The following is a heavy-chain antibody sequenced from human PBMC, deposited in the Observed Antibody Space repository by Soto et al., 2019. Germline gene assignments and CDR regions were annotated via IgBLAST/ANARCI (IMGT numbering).Heavy chain of an antibody. CDR3: ARERYSYGPYYFDY. V-gene: IGHV3-11*01. D-gene: IGHD5-18*01. Sequence: QVQLVESEGDLVKPGGSLRLSCAASGFTFSDYYMSWIRQAPGKGLEWVSSITSSGSTTYYTDSVKGRFTISRDNAKNSLYLQMNSLRAEDTAVYYCARERYSYGPYYFDYWGQGTLVTVSS. CDR1: GFTFSDYY. CDR2: ITSSGSTT. J-gene: IGHJ4*02.